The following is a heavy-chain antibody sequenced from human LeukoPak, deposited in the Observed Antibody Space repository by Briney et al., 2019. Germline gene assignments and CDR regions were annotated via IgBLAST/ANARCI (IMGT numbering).Heavy chain of an antibody. CDR1: GFTFSSYN. CDR3: ARDRGAEDWFDP. CDR2: ISSSSTTI. D-gene: IGHD4/OR15-4a*01. J-gene: IGHJ5*02. Sequence: PGGSLRLSCAASGFTFSSYNMNWVRQAPGKGLEWVSYISSSSTTIYYADSVKGRFTISRDDAKNSLYLQMNSLRAEDTAVYYCARDRGAEDWFDPWGQGTLVTVSS. V-gene: IGHV3-48*01.